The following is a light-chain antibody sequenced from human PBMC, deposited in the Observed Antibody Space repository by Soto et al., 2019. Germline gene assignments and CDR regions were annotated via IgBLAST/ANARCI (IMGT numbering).Light chain of an antibody. CDR2: LGS. V-gene: IGKV2-28*01. J-gene: IGKJ4*01. CDR1: QSLLHSNGYNY. Sequence: DIVMTQSPLSLPVTPGEPASISCRSSQSLLHSNGYNYLDWYLQKPGQSPQLLIYLGSNRASGVPDRLSGSGSGTYFTLKISRVEAEDVGVYYCMQALQAPTFGGGTKVEIK. CDR3: MQALQAPT.